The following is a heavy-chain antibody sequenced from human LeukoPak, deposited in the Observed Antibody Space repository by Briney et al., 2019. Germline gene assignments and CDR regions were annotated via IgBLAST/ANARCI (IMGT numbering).Heavy chain of an antibody. V-gene: IGHV1-8*02. CDR3: ARGPGGYASDY. D-gene: IGHD5-12*01. Sequence: ASVKVSCKASGYTFTSYDINWVRQATGQGLEWMGWMNPNSGNTDYAQKLQGRVTMTTDTSTSTAYMELRSLRSDDTAVYYCARGPGGYASDYWGQGTLVTVSS. CDR1: GYTFTSYD. CDR2: MNPNSGNT. J-gene: IGHJ4*02.